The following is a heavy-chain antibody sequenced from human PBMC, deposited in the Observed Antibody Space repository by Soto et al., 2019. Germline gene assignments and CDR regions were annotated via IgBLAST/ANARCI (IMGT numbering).Heavy chain of an antibody. CDR2: ISYDGSNK. CDR1: GFTFSSYA. D-gene: IGHD3-22*01. CDR3: ATTYYYDSSGYYYVAYGMDV. V-gene: IGHV3-30-3*01. Sequence: GGSLRLSCAASGFTFSSYAMHWVRQAPGKGLEWVAVISYDGSNKYYADSVKGRFTISRDNSKNTLYLQMNSLRAEDTAVYYCATTYYYDSSGYYYVAYGMDVWGQGTTVTVSS. J-gene: IGHJ6*02.